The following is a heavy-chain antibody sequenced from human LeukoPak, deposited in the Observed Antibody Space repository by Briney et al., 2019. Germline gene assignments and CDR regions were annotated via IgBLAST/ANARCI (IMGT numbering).Heavy chain of an antibody. CDR3: ARELAAPGYYYYYMDV. CDR1: GYTFTSYA. CDR2: INTNTGDP. Sequence: ASVKVSCKASGYTFTSYAMNWVRQAPGQGLEWMGWINTNTGDPTYAQGFTGRFVFSLDTSVSTAYLQISSLKAEDTAVYYCARELAAPGYYYYYMDVWGKGTTVTVSS. D-gene: IGHD6-13*01. V-gene: IGHV7-4-1*02. J-gene: IGHJ6*03.